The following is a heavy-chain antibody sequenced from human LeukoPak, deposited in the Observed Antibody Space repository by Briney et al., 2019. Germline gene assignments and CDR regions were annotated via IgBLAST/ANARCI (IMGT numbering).Heavy chain of an antibody. J-gene: IGHJ4*02. Sequence: GGSLRLSCAASGFTFSSYSMNWVRQAPGKGLEWVSSISSSSSYIYYADSVKGRFTISRDNAKNSLYLQMNSLRAEDTAVYYCARRIVVVPAAILYFDHWGQGTLVTVSS. D-gene: IGHD2-2*01. V-gene: IGHV3-21*01. CDR1: GFTFSSYS. CDR3: ARRIVVVPAAILYFDH. CDR2: ISSSSSYI.